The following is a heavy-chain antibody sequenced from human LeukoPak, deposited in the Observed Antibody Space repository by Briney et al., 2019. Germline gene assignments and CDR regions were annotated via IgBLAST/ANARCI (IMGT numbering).Heavy chain of an antibody. CDR3: ARGGRKQLVARDWFDP. Sequence: SETLSLTCAVYGGSFSGYYWSWIRQPPGKGLEWIGEINHSGSTNYNPSLKSRVTISVDTSKNQFSLKLSSVTAADTAVYYCARGGRKQLVARDWFDPWGQGILVTVSS. CDR1: GGSFSGYY. J-gene: IGHJ5*02. CDR2: INHSGST. D-gene: IGHD6-6*01. V-gene: IGHV4-34*01.